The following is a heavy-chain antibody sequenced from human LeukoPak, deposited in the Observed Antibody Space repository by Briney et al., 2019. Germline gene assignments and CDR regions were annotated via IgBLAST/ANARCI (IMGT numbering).Heavy chain of an antibody. V-gene: IGHV4-39*07. CDR3: ARISIAAAGSRPWDAFDI. CDR1: GGSISSSNYY. Sequence: SETLSLTCTVSGGSISSSNYYWGWIRQPPGKGLEWIGEINHSGSTNYNPSLKSRVTISVDTSKNQFSLKLSSVTAADTAVYYCARISIAAAGSRPWDAFDIWGQGTMVTVSS. D-gene: IGHD6-13*01. CDR2: INHSGST. J-gene: IGHJ3*02.